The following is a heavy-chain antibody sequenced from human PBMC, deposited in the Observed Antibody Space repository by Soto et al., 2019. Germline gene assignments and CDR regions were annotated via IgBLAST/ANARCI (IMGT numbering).Heavy chain of an antibody. Sequence: SQTLSLTCAISGDSVSSNSVAWKWIRQSPSRGLEWLGRTYYRSKWFNDDAESVKSRRTINPDTSKNQFSLQLNSVTPEDTAVYYCERREHNKHYFDYWGQGTLVTVSS. CDR2: TYYRSKWFN. V-gene: IGHV6-1*01. CDR1: GDSVSSNSVA. J-gene: IGHJ4*02. D-gene: IGHD1-1*01. CDR3: ERREHNKHYFDY.